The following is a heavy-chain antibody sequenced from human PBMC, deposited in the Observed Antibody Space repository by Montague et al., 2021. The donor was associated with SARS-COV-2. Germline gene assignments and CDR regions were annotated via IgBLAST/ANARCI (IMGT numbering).Heavy chain of an antibody. D-gene: IGHD5-24*01. CDR2: IWDDGINS. V-gene: IGHV3-33*07. Sequence: SLRLSCAASGFTFSGYAMYWVRQAPGLGLEWVAVIWDDGINSYYVDSVKGRFTVSRDNSKNALYLQMNSLTADDTAMYYCAGAKKGVEMDYWGLGTTVTVSS. CDR1: GFTFSGYA. J-gene: IGHJ4*02. CDR3: AGAKKGVEMDY.